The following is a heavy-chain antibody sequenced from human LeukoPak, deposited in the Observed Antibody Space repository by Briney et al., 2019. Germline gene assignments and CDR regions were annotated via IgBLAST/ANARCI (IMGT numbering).Heavy chain of an antibody. CDR3: AKASVGHCSGAFCCHFDS. V-gene: IGHV3-23*01. D-gene: IGHD2-15*01. CDR1: GFVFSYHG. J-gene: IGHJ4*02. CDR2: ISGSNPGT. Sequence: GGSLRLSCAASGFVFSYHGMHWVRQAPGKGLEWVAAISGSNPGTYHANSVRGRFTISRDNSKNTLHLQMNGLRAEDTAIYYCAKASVGHCSGAFCCHFDSWGQGTLVTVSS.